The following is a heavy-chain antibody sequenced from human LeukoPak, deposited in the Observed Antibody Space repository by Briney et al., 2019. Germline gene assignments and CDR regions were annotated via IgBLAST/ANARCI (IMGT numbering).Heavy chain of an antibody. V-gene: IGHV3-48*01. CDR2: ISGSSSTI. J-gene: IGHJ4*02. CDR3: ARGSTYYDSSGQVPFDY. Sequence: GGSLRLSCAASGFTFSSYSMNWVRQAPGKGLEWGSYISGSSSTIYYADSVKGRFTVSRDNGKNTLYLQMNSLRAEDTAVYYCARGSTYYDSSGQVPFDYWGQGTLVTVSS. D-gene: IGHD3-22*01. CDR1: GFTFSSYS.